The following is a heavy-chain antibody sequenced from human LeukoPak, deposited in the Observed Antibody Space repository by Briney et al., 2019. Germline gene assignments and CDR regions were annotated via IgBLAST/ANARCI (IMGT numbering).Heavy chain of an antibody. CDR2: IKHDGSEK. D-gene: IGHD3-10*01. J-gene: IGHJ6*02. Sequence: GGSLRLSCAASGFTFSSYWMSWVRQAPGKGLEWVANIKHDGSEKYYVDSVKGRFTISRDNAKNSLYLQMNSLRAEDTALYHCAKSGFGELSSACYYHYGMDVWGQGTTVTVSS. CDR3: AKSGFGELSSACYYHYGMDV. V-gene: IGHV3-7*03. CDR1: GFTFSSYW.